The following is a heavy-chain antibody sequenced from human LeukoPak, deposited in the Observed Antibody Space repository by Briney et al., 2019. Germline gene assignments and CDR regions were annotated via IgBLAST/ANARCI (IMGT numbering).Heavy chain of an antibody. Sequence: PSETLSLTCSVSGYSISSGYYWVWIRQPPGKGLEWIGSIYHSGSTYYNPPLKSRFTISVDTSKNQFSLKMSSVTASDTAVYYCASALKIFWFDAWGQGTLVTVSS. V-gene: IGHV4-38-2*01. J-gene: IGHJ5*02. CDR2: IYHSGST. D-gene: IGHD3-3*01. CDR1: GYSISSGYY. CDR3: ASALKIFWFDA.